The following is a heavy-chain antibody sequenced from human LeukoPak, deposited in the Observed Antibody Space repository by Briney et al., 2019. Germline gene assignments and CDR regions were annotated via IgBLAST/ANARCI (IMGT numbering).Heavy chain of an antibody. D-gene: IGHD3-10*01. Sequence: SETLSLTCAVYGGSFSGYYWSWIRQPPGKGLEWIGEINHSGSTNYNPSLKSRVTISVDTSKNQFSLKLSSVTAADTAVYYCARGGLLWFGAAFDIWGQGTMVTVSS. V-gene: IGHV4-34*01. CDR1: GGSFSGYY. CDR2: INHSGST. J-gene: IGHJ3*02. CDR3: ARGGLLWFGAAFDI.